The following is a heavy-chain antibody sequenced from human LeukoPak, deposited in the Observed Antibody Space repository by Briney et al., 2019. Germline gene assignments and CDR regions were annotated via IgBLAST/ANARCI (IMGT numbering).Heavy chain of an antibody. CDR3: ARTNSGNYFDY. CDR2: IYSGGNT. J-gene: IGHJ4*02. D-gene: IGHD1-26*01. Sequence: GGSLRLSCAASGFTVSSNYMSWVRQAPGKGLEWVSVIYSGGNTYYADSVKGRFTISRDNSKNTLYLQMNSLRAEDTAVYFCARTNSGNYFDYWGQGTLVTVSS. V-gene: IGHV3-53*01. CDR1: GFTVSSNY.